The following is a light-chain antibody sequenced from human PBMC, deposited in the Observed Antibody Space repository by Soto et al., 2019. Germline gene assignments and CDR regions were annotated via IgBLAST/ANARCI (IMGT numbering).Light chain of an antibody. V-gene: IGKV3-20*01. J-gene: IGKJ1*01. Sequence: EIMMTQSPVTLSVSPGERATLSCRASQSVSSSYLAWYQQKPGQAPRLLIYGASSRATGIPDRFSGSGSGTDFTLTISRLEPEDFAVYYCHLYGSSPLTFGQGTKVDIK. CDR1: QSVSSSY. CDR2: GAS. CDR3: HLYGSSPLT.